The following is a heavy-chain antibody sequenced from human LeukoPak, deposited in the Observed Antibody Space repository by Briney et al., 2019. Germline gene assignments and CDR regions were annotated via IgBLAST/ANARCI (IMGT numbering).Heavy chain of an antibody. V-gene: IGHV3-23*01. Sequence: PGGSLRLSCAASGFTFSSYAMSWVRQAPGKGLEWVSAISGSGGSTYYADSVKGRFTISRDNSKNTLYLQMNSLRAEDTAVYYCAKNKIRVPAAPAYYFDYWGQGTLVTVSS. CDR3: AKNKIRVPAAPAYYFDY. D-gene: IGHD2-2*01. CDR2: ISGSGGST. J-gene: IGHJ4*02. CDR1: GFTFSSYA.